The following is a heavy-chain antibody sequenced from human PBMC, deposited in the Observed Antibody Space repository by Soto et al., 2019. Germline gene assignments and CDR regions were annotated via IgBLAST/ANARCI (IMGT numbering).Heavy chain of an antibody. V-gene: IGHV3-11*01. D-gene: IGHD3-3*01. J-gene: IGHJ5*02. Sequence: GGSLRLSCAASGFTFSDYYMSWIRQAPGKGLEWVSYISSSGSTIYYADSVKGRFTISRDNAKNSLYLQMNSLRAEDTAVYYCARDKEDTIFGGAAKANNWFEPWGQGTLVTV. CDR2: ISSSGSTI. CDR1: GFTFSDYY. CDR3: ARDKEDTIFGGAAKANNWFEP.